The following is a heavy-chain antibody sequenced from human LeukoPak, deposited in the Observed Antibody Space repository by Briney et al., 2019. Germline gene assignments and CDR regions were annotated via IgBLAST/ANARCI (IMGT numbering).Heavy chain of an antibody. D-gene: IGHD1-14*01. Sequence: GGSLRLSCAASGFTFSTYAMSWVRQAPGKGLEWVSTIDVGTSTTFYVDSVKGRFAIFRDNSKNTVYLQMNSLRADDTAVYFCAKTGQFDSWGQGTLVTVSS. CDR2: IDVGTSTT. CDR1: GFTFSTYA. CDR3: AKTGQFDS. J-gene: IGHJ4*02. V-gene: IGHV3-23*01.